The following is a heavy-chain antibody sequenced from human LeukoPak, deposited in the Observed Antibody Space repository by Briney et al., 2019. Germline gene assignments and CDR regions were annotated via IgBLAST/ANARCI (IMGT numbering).Heavy chain of an antibody. V-gene: IGHV1-18*01. CDR3: ARVGSGWSPELDY. CDR2: ISTHNGYT. J-gene: IGHJ4*02. CDR1: GYTFTSYG. Sequence: GASVKVSCKASGYTFTSYGFSWVRQAPGQGLEWLGWISTHNGYTNYAQKIQGRVTMTTDTSTSTAYMELRSLRPDDTTVYYCARVGSGWSPELDYWGQGTLVTVSS. D-gene: IGHD6-19*01.